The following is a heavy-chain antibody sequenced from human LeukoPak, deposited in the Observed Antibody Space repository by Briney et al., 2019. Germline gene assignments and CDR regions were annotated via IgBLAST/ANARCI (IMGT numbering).Heavy chain of an antibody. D-gene: IGHD3-22*01. Sequence: GGSQRLVCAASSYPFSDYHIIWIRHAPEKALQWLSYISSSGSHIYYADPVKRLFTISRDNAKTSLYLQMNSLRAEDTAVYYCARGLYYYDSSAVLAGYSGQGTLVTVSS. J-gene: IGHJ4*02. CDR3: ARGLYYYDSSAVLAGY. CDR1: SYPFSDYH. CDR2: ISSSGSHI. V-gene: IGHV3-11*01.